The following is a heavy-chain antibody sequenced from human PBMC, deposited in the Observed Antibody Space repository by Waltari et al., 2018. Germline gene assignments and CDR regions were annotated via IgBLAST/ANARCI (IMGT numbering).Heavy chain of an antibody. D-gene: IGHD5-12*01. CDR3: ARQYSGYDYPSSSWYPLDAFDI. CDR2: IIPIFGTA. V-gene: IGHV1-69*05. CDR1: GGTFSSYA. Sequence: QVQLVQSGAEVKKPGSSVKVSCKASGGTFSSYAISWVRQAPGQGLEWMGGIIPIFGTANYAQKFQGRVTITTDESTSTAYMELSSLRSEDTAVYYCARQYSGYDYPSSSWYPLDAFDIWGQGTMVTVSS. J-gene: IGHJ3*02.